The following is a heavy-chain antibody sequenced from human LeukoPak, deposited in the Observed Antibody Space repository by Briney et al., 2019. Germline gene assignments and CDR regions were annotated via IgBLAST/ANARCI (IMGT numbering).Heavy chain of an antibody. D-gene: IGHD5-12*01. CDR3: ARDAGGATTHYYYYYGMDV. V-gene: IGHV1-46*01. CDR1: GGTFSSYA. Sequence: ASVKVSCKASGGTFSSYAISWVRQAPGQGLEWMGIINPSGGSTSYAQKFQGRVTMTRDTSTSTVYMELSSLRSEDTAVYYCARDAGGATTHYYYYYGMDVWGQGTTVTVSS. J-gene: IGHJ6*02. CDR2: INPSGGST.